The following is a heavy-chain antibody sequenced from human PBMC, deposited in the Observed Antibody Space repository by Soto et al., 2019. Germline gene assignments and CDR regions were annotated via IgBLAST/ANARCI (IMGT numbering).Heavy chain of an antibody. Sequence: QVHLVQSGGEVKRPGDSVKVSCKTSGYPFSSYGISWVRQAPGQGLEWLGWISGYNGKTEYGQKVQDRLTMSTDTSTNTVYIELRNLRSDDTAVYYCVRDLWQGLVQYYYGMAVWGQGTTVTVSS. CDR1: GYPFSSYG. CDR3: VRDLWQGLVQYYYGMAV. D-gene: IGHD6-19*01. V-gene: IGHV1-18*04. J-gene: IGHJ6*02. CDR2: ISGYNGKT.